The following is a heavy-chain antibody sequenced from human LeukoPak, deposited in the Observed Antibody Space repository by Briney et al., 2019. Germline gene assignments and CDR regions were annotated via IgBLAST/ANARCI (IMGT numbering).Heavy chain of an antibody. CDR1: GFTFRSFW. V-gene: IGHV3-74*01. D-gene: IGHD5-12*01. CDR2: INNDGTDT. J-gene: IGHJ3*01. CDR3: ARGGFSHGFDV. Sequence: GGSLRLSCAASGFTFRSFWIHWVRQAPGKGLVWVGRINNDGTDTIYADSVEGRFTVSRDNAKNTLYLQMNSLRVEDTAVYFCARGGFSHGFDVWGQGTVVTVSS.